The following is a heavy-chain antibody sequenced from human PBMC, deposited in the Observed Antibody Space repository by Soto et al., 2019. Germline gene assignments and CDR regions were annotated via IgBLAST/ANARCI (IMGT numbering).Heavy chain of an antibody. Sequence: QLQLQESGSGLVKPSQTLSLTCAVSGGSISSGGYSWGWIRQPPGKGLEWIGYIFHSGSTYYNPSLKSRVTISVDRSKNQFSLKLSSVTAADTAVYYCARGGGVGYCSSSACWTMDVWGQGTTVTVSS. CDR3: ARGGGVGYCSSSACWTMDV. V-gene: IGHV4-30-2*01. D-gene: IGHD2-2*01. CDR1: GGSISSGGYS. CDR2: IFHSGST. J-gene: IGHJ6*02.